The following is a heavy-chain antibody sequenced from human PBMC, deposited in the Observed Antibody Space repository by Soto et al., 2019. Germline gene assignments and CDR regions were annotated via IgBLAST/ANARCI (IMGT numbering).Heavy chain of an antibody. Sequence: GASVKVSCKASGYSFTSYYIHWVRQAPGQGLEWMGIINPSSSTTYAQKFQGRVTMTRDTSTSTVYMELSSLRSEDTAVYYCARVGCSGGSCYAVDSWGQRTLVTVSS. CDR2: INPSSST. D-gene: IGHD2-15*01. CDR1: GYSFTSYY. J-gene: IGHJ4*02. V-gene: IGHV1-46*01. CDR3: ARVGCSGGSCYAVDS.